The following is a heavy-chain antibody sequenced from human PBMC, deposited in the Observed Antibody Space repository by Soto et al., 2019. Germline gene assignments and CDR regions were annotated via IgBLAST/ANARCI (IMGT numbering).Heavy chain of an antibody. CDR3: ARDRVGDGAYDLDY. CDR2: TLTTGVT. CDR1: GLGGDK. V-gene: IGHV3-53*01. D-gene: IGHD3-10*01. J-gene: IGHJ4*02. Sequence: EVQLVESGGGLIQPGESLTVSCAASGLGGDKLSWVRQAPGKGLEWVALTLTTGVTMYADSVKGRCTVSRDTSKTTHYLHMNSLRVEDTAVYYCARDRVGDGAYDLDYWGQGTLVTVSS.